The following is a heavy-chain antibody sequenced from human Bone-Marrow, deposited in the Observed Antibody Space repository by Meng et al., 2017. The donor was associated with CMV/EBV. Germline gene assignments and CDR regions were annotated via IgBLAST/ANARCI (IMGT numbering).Heavy chain of an antibody. J-gene: IGHJ6*02. CDR3: AKMPGTTGRGHYYYGMDV. D-gene: IGHD1-7*01. CDR1: GFTFSSYS. CDR2: TSSSSSTI. V-gene: IGHV3-48*02. Sequence: GDSLKISCAASGFTFSSYSMNWVRQAPGKGLEWVSYTSSSSSTIYYADSKKGRFTISRDNAKNSLSLQMNSLTDEDTAVYYCAKMPGTTGRGHYYYGMDVCGQGTTVTVSS.